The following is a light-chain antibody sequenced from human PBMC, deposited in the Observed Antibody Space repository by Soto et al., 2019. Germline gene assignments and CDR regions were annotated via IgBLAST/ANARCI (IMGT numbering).Light chain of an antibody. V-gene: IGKV3-11*01. Sequence: EIVLTQSPATLSLSPGERATLSCRASQSVSNFLAWYQQKPGQAPRLLIYDVSSRATGIPVRFSGSGSGTDFTLTVSSLELKDFAVYYCKQRTTRPLSTLGQGTKLEI. CDR1: QSVSNF. J-gene: IGKJ2*01. CDR2: DVS. CDR3: KQRTTRPLST.